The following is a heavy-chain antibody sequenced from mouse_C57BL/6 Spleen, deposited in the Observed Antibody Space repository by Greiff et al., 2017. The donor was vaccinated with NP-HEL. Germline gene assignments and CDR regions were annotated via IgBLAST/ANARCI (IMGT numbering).Heavy chain of an antibody. Sequence: EVHLVESGPGLVKPSQSLSLTCSVTGYSITSGYYWNWIRQFPGNKLEWMGYISYDGSNNYNPSLKNRISITRDTSKNQFFLKLNSVTTEDTATYYCARDSSGYDWFAYWGQGTLVTVSA. CDR3: ARDSSGYDWFAY. J-gene: IGHJ3*01. V-gene: IGHV3-6*01. CDR1: GYSITSGYY. D-gene: IGHD3-2*02. CDR2: ISYDGSN.